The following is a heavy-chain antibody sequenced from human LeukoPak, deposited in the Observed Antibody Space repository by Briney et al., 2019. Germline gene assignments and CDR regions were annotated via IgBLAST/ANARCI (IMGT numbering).Heavy chain of an antibody. CDR2: IYYSGTT. CDR1: GGSISNYY. D-gene: IGHD2-21*02. CDR3: AREGPYCGGDCYSGWYFDL. J-gene: IGHJ2*01. V-gene: IGHV4-59*12. Sequence: SETLSLTCTVSGGSISNYYWNWIRQPPGKGLELIGYIYYSGTTNYNPSLKSRVTVSVDTSKNQFSLKLSSVTAADTAVYYCAREGPYCGGDCYSGWYFDLWGRGTLVTVYS.